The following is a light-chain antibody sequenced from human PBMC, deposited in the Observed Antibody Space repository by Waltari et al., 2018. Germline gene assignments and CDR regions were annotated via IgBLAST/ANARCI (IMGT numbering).Light chain of an antibody. CDR3: QQCYSTPLT. V-gene: IGKV1-39*01. J-gene: IGKJ4*01. CDR1: QSISNY. CDR2: AAS. Sequence: DIQLTQSPSSLSASVGDRVTITCRASQSISNYLKWYQQKPGKAPKVVISAASSLQSGVPSRFSGSGSGTAFTLTISSLQPEDFATYYCQQCYSTPLTFGGGTKVE.